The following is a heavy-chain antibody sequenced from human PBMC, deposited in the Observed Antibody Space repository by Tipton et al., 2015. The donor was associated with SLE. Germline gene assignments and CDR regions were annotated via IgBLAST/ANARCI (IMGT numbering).Heavy chain of an antibody. V-gene: IGHV3-23*03. Sequence: GSLRLSCAASGFTFSTFGMSWVRQAPGKGLGWVSVIYSGGSSYYAESVKGRFTISRDNSKNTLYLQMNSLRAEDTAVYYCAKDLLGTGTLRDWGQGTLVTVSS. J-gene: IGHJ4*02. CDR3: AKDLLGTGTLRD. CDR2: IYSGGSS. CDR1: GFTFSTFG. D-gene: IGHD1-1*01.